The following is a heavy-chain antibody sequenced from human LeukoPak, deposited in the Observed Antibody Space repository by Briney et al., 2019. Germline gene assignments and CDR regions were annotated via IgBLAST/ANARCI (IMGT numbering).Heavy chain of an antibody. Sequence: GGSLRLSCTASGLAFSSYGMHWARQAPGKGLEWVAFMQYDGSQIYYVDSVKGRFTFSRDNSKNALYLQMNSLRPEDTAIYYCAGKAAAFYFDYWGQGTLVTVSS. CDR1: GLAFSSYG. V-gene: IGHV3-30*02. CDR2: MQYDGSQI. CDR3: AGKAAAFYFDY. D-gene: IGHD6-13*01. J-gene: IGHJ4*02.